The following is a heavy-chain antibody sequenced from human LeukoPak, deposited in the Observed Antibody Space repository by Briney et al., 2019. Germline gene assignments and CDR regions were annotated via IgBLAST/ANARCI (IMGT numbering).Heavy chain of an antibody. CDR1: GYTFTDYY. CDR3: ASERLNNAFDV. V-gene: IGHV1-2*02. D-gene: IGHD2-8*01. J-gene: IGHJ3*01. Sequence: ASVKVSCKASGYTFTDYYLHWVRQAPGQGLEWMGWINPNSGGTNYAQKFQGRVTMTRDTSLNTAYMELSRLTSDDTAVYYCASERLNNAFDVWGQGTMVTVSS. CDR2: INPNSGGT.